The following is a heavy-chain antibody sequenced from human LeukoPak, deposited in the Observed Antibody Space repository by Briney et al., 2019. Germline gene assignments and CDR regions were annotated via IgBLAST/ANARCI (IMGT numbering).Heavy chain of an antibody. Sequence: GGSLRLSCAASGFTFSSYWMHWVRQAPGKGLVWVSRINTDGSSTSYADSVKGRFTISRDNAKNTLYLQMNSLRAEDTAVYYCARKGNGGGSYYYYYYYMDVWGKGTTVTVSS. V-gene: IGHV3-74*01. CDR3: ARKGNGGGSYYYYYYYMDV. J-gene: IGHJ6*03. CDR1: GFTFSSYW. D-gene: IGHD1-26*01. CDR2: INTDGSST.